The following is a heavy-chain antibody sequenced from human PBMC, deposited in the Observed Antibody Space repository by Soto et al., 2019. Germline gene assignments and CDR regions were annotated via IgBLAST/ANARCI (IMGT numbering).Heavy chain of an antibody. CDR2: FNPSGLST. CDR3: AKVTHRGPIAVAGPLGS. CDR1: GSITNHH. D-gene: IGHD6-19*01. V-gene: IGHV1-46*01. Sequence: QVHLVQSGAEVKKPEASVNVSCQASGSITNHHMHWVRQAPGQGLEWMGIFNPSGLSTTYAQKFQGRVTITRDTSTSTVYMELSSLTSEDTAVYFCAKVTHRGPIAVAGPLGSWGQGTLVIVSS. J-gene: IGHJ4*02.